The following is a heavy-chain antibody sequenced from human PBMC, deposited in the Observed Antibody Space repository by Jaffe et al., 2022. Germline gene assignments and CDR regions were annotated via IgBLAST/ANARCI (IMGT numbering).Heavy chain of an antibody. V-gene: IGHV4-34*01. CDR2: INHSGST. D-gene: IGHD6-13*01. CDR1: GGSFSGYY. Sequence: QVQLQQWGAGLLKPSETLSLTCAVYGGSFSGYYWSWIRQPPGKGLEWIGEINHSGSTNYNPSLKSRVTISVDTSKNQFSLKLSSVTAADTAVYYCARGRTGYSSSWYYFDYWGQGTLVTVSS. CDR3: ARGRTGYSSSWYYFDY. J-gene: IGHJ4*02.